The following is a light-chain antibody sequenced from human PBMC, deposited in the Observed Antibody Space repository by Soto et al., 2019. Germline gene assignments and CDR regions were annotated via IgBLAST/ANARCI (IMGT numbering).Light chain of an antibody. CDR2: GAS. CDR3: QQYDNYPRT. Sequence: PGDRATLSCRASQSVSSGYLAWYQQKPGQAPRLLLSGASRRATGIPDRFSGSGSGTDFTLTISRLEPEDFAVYYCQQYDNYPRTFGQGTKVEIK. V-gene: IGKV3-20*01. J-gene: IGKJ1*01. CDR1: QSVSSGY.